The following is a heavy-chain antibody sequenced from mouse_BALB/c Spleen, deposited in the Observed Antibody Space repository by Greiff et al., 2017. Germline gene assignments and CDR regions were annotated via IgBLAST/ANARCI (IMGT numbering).Heavy chain of an antibody. D-gene: IGHD5-1-1*01. Sequence: EVKVEESGGGLVQPGGSRKLSCAASGFTFSSFGMHWVRQAPEKGLEWVAYISSGSSTIYYADTVKGRFTISRDNPKNTLFLQMTSLRSEDTAMYYCARNTWYFDVWGAGTTVTVSS. CDR3: ARNTWYFDV. CDR2: ISSGSSTI. V-gene: IGHV5-17*02. CDR1: GFTFSSFG. J-gene: IGHJ1*01.